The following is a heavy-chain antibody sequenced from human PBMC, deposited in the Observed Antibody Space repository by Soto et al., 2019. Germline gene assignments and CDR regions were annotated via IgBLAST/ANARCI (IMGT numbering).Heavy chain of an antibody. CDR2: LYWDDDT. V-gene: IGHV2-5*02. D-gene: IGHD2-21*02. CDR3: VQTRCGGDWLTFYSSHAYYGLDV. Sequence: QITLKESGPTLVKPTQTLTLTCTFSGFALSYTGEGVGWIPQPPGKALEWLALLYWDDDTRYNPSLRSRLTITKDTSRKHVVLTMTNMDPVDTATYYCVQTRCGGDWLTFYSSHAYYGLDVWGQGTTVTVSS. CDR1: GFALSYTGEG. J-gene: IGHJ6*02.